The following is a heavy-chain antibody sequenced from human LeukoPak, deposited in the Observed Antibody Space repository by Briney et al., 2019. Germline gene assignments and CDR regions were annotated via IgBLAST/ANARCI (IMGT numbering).Heavy chain of an antibody. D-gene: IGHD6-19*01. V-gene: IGHV3-23*01. J-gene: IGHJ4*02. Sequence: GGSLRLSCAASGFTFSRHSINWVRQAPGKGLEWVSGISGSGDSTYYADSVKGRFTISRDNSKNTLYLQMNSLRAEDTAVYYCARRSGIAVAGAFDYWGQGTLVTVSS. CDR1: GFTFSRHS. CDR2: ISGSGDST. CDR3: ARRSGIAVAGAFDY.